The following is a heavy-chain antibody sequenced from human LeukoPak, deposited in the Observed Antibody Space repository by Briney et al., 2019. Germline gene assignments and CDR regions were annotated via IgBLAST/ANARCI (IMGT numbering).Heavy chain of an antibody. J-gene: IGHJ4*02. Sequence: GGSLRLSCAASGFTFSSYSMNWVRQAPGKVLEWVSSISSSSSYIYYADSVKGRFTISRDNAKNSLYLQMNSLRAEDTAVYYCARDPESPYYDFWSGRGHYFDYWGQGTLVTVSS. CDR2: ISSSSSYI. CDR1: GFTFSSYS. CDR3: ARDPESPYYDFWSGRGHYFDY. D-gene: IGHD3-3*01. V-gene: IGHV3-21*01.